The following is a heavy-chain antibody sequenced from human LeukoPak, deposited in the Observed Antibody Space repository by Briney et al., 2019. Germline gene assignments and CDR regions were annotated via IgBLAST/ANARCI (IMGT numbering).Heavy chain of an antibody. CDR1: GFTFDDYG. J-gene: IGHJ4*02. CDR2: ISGSGGST. CDR3: AAGFIVVVPAAMPAPKY. V-gene: IGHV3-23*01. D-gene: IGHD2-2*01. Sequence: GGSLRLSCAASGFTFDDYGMSWVRQAPGKGLEWVSAISGSGGSTYYADSVKGRFTISRDNSKNTLYLQMNSLRAEGTAVYYCAAGFIVVVPAAMPAPKYWGQGTLVTVSS.